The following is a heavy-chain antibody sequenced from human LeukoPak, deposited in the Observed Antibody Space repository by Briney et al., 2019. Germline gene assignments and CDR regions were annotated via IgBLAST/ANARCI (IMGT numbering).Heavy chain of an antibody. D-gene: IGHD6-19*01. CDR3: ATDGGIAVAGTA. CDR1: GYTLTELS. Sequence: GASVKVSRKVSGYTLTELSMHWVRQAPGKGLEWMGGFDPEDGETIYAQKFQGRVTMTEDTSTDTAYMELSSLRSEDTAVYYCATDGGIAVAGTAWGQGTLVTVSS. V-gene: IGHV1-24*01. J-gene: IGHJ5*02. CDR2: FDPEDGET.